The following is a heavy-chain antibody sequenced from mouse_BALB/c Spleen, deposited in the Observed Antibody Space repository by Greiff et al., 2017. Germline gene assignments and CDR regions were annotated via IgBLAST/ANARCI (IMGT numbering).Heavy chain of an antibody. Sequence: EVQRVESGPGLVKPSQSLSLTCTVTGYSITSDYAWNWIRQFPGNKLEWMGYISYSGSTSYNPSLKSRISITRDTSKNQFFLQLNSVTTEDTATYYCARRLRGYFDVWGAGTTVTVSS. CDR1: GYSITSDYA. CDR3: ARRLRGYFDV. J-gene: IGHJ1*01. CDR2: ISYSGST. D-gene: IGHD2-4*01. V-gene: IGHV3-2*02.